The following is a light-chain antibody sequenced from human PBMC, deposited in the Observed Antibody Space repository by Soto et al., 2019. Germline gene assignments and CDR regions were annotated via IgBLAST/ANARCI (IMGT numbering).Light chain of an antibody. CDR2: GAS. V-gene: IGKV3-15*01. CDR1: QSVSSN. Sequence: EIEMTQSPATLSVTPGERATLSCRASQSVSSNLAWYQQKPGQAPRLLMYGASTRAPGIPSRFSGSGSGTEFTLTISSLQSEDFAVYYCQQYNEWPPWRFGQGTKVEI. J-gene: IGKJ1*01. CDR3: QQYNEWPPWR.